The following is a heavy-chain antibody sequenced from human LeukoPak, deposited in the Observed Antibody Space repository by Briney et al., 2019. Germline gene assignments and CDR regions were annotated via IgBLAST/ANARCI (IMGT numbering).Heavy chain of an antibody. J-gene: IGHJ3*02. CDR3: ARDPGSYFPEDAFDT. D-gene: IGHD1-26*01. V-gene: IGHV1-2*02. CDR2: INPNSGGT. Sequence: ASVKVSCKASGYTFTGYYMHWVRQAPGQGLEWMGWINPNSGGTNYAQKFQGRVTMTRDTSISTAYMELSRLRSVDTAVYYCARDPGSYFPEDAFDTWGQGTMVTVSS. CDR1: GYTFTGYY.